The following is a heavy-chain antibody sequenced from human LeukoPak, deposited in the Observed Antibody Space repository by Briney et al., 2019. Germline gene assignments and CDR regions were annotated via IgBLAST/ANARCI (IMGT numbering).Heavy chain of an antibody. CDR3: ARGGGDYYDSIFDL. CDR1: GGSISSYY. V-gene: IGHV4-59*01. J-gene: IGHJ2*01. Sequence: SETLSLTGTVSGGSISSYYWSWIRQPPGKGLEWIGYIYYSGSTNYNPSLKSRVTISVDTSKNQFSLKLSSVTAADTAVYYCARGGGDYYDSIFDLWGRGTLVTVSS. CDR2: IYYSGST. D-gene: IGHD3-22*01.